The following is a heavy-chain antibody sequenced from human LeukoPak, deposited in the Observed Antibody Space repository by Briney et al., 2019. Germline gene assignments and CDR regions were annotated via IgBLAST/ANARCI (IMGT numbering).Heavy chain of an antibody. J-gene: IGHJ4*02. Sequence: GGSLRLSCAASGFTFDDYAMHWVRQAPGKGLEWVSGISRNSGSIGYADSVKGRFTISRDNAKNSLYLQMNSLRAEDTALYYCAKDTNYDFWSGYSDYWGQGTLVTVSS. V-gene: IGHV3-9*01. D-gene: IGHD3-3*01. CDR1: GFTFDDYA. CDR2: ISRNSGSI. CDR3: AKDTNYDFWSGYSDY.